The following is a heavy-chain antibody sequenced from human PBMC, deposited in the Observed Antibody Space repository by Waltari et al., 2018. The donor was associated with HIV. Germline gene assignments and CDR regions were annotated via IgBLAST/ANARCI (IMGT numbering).Heavy chain of an antibody. CDR2: ISYDGSSK. J-gene: IGHJ2*01. CDR1: GFAFRSYA. V-gene: IGHV3-30*01. Sequence: QVQLVESGGGVVQPGRSLRLSCAASGFAFRSYAMHWVRQAPGKGPEWGAVISYDGSSKYYADSVKGRLTISRDNSKDTLYLQVNSLRAEDTAVYYCARDGGNIYWYFDLWGRGTLVTVSS. D-gene: IGHD2-15*01. CDR3: ARDGGNIYWYFDL.